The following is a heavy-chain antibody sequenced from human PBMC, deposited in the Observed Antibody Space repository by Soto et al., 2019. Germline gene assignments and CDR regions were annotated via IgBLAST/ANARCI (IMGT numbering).Heavy chain of an antibody. Sequence: QVQLVESGGGVVQPGRSLRLSCAASGFTFSSYAMHWVRQAPGKGLEWVAVISYDGSNKYYADSVKGRFTISRDNSKNTLYLQMNSLRAEDMAVYYCARAYEGDYFDYWGQGNLFTVSS. V-gene: IGHV3-30-3*01. D-gene: IGHD3-16*01. J-gene: IGHJ4*02. CDR3: ARAYEGDYFDY. CDR2: ISYDGSNK. CDR1: GFTFSSYA.